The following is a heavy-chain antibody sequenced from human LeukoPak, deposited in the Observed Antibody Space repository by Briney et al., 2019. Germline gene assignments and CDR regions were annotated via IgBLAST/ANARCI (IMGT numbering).Heavy chain of an antibody. D-gene: IGHD4-17*01. Sequence: ESGPTLVKPTQTLTLTCTFSGFSITTPGVGVVWIRQPPGKALEWLGLVYWNDDKRYSPSLNGRLAFTTDTSKNQVVLTLADMDPLDTATYFCAHFMTTVTTGHFDPWGQGILVTVSS. CDR2: VYWNDDK. CDR3: AHFMTTVTTGHFDP. J-gene: IGHJ5*02. CDR1: GFSITTPGVG. V-gene: IGHV2-5*01.